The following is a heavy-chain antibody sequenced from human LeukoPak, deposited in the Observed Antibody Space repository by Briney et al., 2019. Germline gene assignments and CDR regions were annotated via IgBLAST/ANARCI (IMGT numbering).Heavy chain of an antibody. J-gene: IGHJ4*02. Sequence: GGSLRLSCAASGFTFSSYAMSWVRQAPGKGLEWVSAISGSGGSTYYADSVKGRFTISRDNSKNTLYLQMNSLRTEDTAVYYCAKLGGIAAAGTQFDNWGQGTLVTVSS. CDR3: AKLGGIAAAGTQFDN. D-gene: IGHD6-13*01. CDR1: GFTFSSYA. CDR2: ISGSGGST. V-gene: IGHV3-23*01.